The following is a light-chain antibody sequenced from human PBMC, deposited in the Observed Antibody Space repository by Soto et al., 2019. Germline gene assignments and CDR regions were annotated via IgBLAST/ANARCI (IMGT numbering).Light chain of an antibody. CDR3: SSYAGSNNL. CDR2: DVN. V-gene: IGLV2-11*01. CDR1: SGDIGGYNY. Sequence: QSVLTQPRSVSGSPGQSVTISCTGASGDIGGYNYVSWYQHHPGKAPKLIIFDVNKRPSGVPDRFSGSKSGNTASLIVSGLQAEDEADYYCSSYAGSNNLFGGGTKLTVL. J-gene: IGLJ2*01.